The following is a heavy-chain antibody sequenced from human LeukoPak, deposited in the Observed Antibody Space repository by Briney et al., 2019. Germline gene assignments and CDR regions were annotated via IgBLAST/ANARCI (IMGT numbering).Heavy chain of an antibody. CDR2: IYYSGST. CDR1: GGSISSYY. CDR3: ARSGGNSLKDAFDI. J-gene: IGHJ3*02. D-gene: IGHD4-23*01. Sequence: SETLSLTCTVSGGSISSYYWSWIRQPPGRGLEWIGYIYYSGSTNYNPSLKSRVTISVDTSKNQFSLKLSSVTAADTAVYYCARSGGNSLKDAFDIWGQGTMVTVSS. V-gene: IGHV4-59*01.